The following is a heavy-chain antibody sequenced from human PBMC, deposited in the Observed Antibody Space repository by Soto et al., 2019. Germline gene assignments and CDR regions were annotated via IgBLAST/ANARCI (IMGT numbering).Heavy chain of an antibody. J-gene: IGHJ4*02. CDR1: GFTFDDYA. CDR2: ISWNSGSI. Sequence: EVQLVESGGGLVQPGRSLRLSCAASGFTFDDYAMHWVRKAPGKGLEWVSGISWNSGSIGYANYVKGRFTNTSDNGKYSLYLQMNGLRAEDTALYYCAKDIEYGHSSGWTCDYWWQGTLVTVSP. D-gene: IGHD6-19*01. V-gene: IGHV3-9*01. CDR3: AKDIEYGHSSGWTCDY.